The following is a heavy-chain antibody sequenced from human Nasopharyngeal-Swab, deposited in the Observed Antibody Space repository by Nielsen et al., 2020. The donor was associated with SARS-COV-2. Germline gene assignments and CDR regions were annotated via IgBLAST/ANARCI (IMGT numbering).Heavy chain of an antibody. CDR3: ARDLEAAASYYYFYMDV. J-gene: IGHJ6*03. V-gene: IGHV1-46*01. CDR2: INPSGGRT. Sequence: WVRQAPGQGLEWMGTINPSGGRTAYAQKFQGRVTMTRDTSTSIVYMELSSLRSDDTAVYYCARDLEAAASYYYFYMDVWGKGTTVTVSS. D-gene: IGHD2-15*01.